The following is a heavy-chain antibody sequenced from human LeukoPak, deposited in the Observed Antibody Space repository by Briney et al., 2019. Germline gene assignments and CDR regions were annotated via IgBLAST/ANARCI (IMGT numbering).Heavy chain of an antibody. D-gene: IGHD3-22*01. Sequence: GGSLRLSCSASGFTFSNYAVGWVRQAPGKGLEWVSTISGSGDSAYYTDSVKGRFIISRDNSKNTLYLQMNSLRVEDTAVYYCAKVADSSGYDPFDYWGQGTLVTVSS. J-gene: IGHJ4*02. CDR3: AKVADSSGYDPFDY. CDR2: ISGSGDSA. CDR1: GFTFSNYA. V-gene: IGHV3-23*01.